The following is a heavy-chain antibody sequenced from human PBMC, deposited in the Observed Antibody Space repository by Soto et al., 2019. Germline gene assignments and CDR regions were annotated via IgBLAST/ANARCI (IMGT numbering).Heavy chain of an antibody. CDR3: AKDREGSSGWYGMDV. J-gene: IGHJ6*02. CDR2: ISWNSGTI. V-gene: IGHV3-9*01. Sequence: EVQLVESGGNLVQPGKSLRLSCAASGFIFDDYAMHWVRQVPGKGLEWVSAISWNSGTIAYADSVKGRFTISRDNAKNSLYLQMNSLRSEDTALYYCAKDREGSSGWYGMDVWGQGTTVTVS. CDR1: GFIFDDYA. D-gene: IGHD3-22*01.